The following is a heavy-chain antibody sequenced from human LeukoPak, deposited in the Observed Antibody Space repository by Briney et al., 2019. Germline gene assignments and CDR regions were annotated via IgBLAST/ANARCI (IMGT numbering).Heavy chain of an antibody. D-gene: IGHD3-10*01. CDR1: GFNFRHYA. CDR3: AKEDGNYGSGRYYYFDY. Sequence: GGSLRLSCEATGFNFRHYAMSAIRQAPGTWLEWVDGTCGNGISISYADSVKGRFTISRDNSKSTLYMVMNSLRAEDTAVYYCAKEDGNYGSGRYYYFDYWGQGTLVTVSS. J-gene: IGHJ4*02. V-gene: IGHV3-23*01. CDR2: TCGNGISI.